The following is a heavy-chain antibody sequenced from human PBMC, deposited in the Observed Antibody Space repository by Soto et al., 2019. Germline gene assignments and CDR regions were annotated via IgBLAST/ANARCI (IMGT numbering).Heavy chain of an antibody. J-gene: IGHJ6*02. CDR2: ISSSNRTI. CDR1: GFTFRSYS. V-gene: IGHV3-48*02. Sequence: GGSLRLSCAASGFTFRSYSMNWVRQAPGKGLEWVSYISSSNRTINYADSVKGRFIISRDNAKNSLYPQMHSLRDGDTAVYYCAREGWPLLQTGMDVWGQGTTVTVSS. CDR3: AREGWPLLQTGMDV. D-gene: IGHD2-15*01.